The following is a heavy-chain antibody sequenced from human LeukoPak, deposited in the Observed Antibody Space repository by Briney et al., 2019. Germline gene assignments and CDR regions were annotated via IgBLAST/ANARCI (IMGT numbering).Heavy chain of an antibody. J-gene: IGHJ5*02. V-gene: IGHV4-59*01. CDR3: AREGEVYSSSSDAPPWFDP. CDR2: IYYSGST. D-gene: IGHD6-6*01. Sequence: PSETLSLTCTVSGGSISSYYWSWIRQPPGKGLEWIGYIYYSGSTNYNPSLKSRVTISVDTSKNQFSLKLSSVTAEDTAVYYCAREGEVYSSSSDAPPWFDPWGQGTLVTVSS. CDR1: GGSISSYY.